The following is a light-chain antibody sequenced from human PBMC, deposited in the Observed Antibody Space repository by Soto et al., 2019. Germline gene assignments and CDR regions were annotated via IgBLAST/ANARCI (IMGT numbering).Light chain of an antibody. CDR3: QQRSNWTRT. V-gene: IGKV3-11*01. CDR1: QSVSSY. Sequence: IVLTQSPATLSFSPGERATLSCRASQSVSSYLAWYQQKPGQAPRLLIYDASNRATGIPARFSGSGSGTDFTLTISSLEHEDFAVYYCQQRSNWTRTFGQGTRLEIK. CDR2: DAS. J-gene: IGKJ5*01.